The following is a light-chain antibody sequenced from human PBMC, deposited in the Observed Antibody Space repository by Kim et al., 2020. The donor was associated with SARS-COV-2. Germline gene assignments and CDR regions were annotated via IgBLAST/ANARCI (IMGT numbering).Light chain of an antibody. CDR2: QDS. V-gene: IGLV3-1*01. J-gene: IGLJ3*02. Sequence: VPPGQTASILCSGGILGDNVTCWYQQQPARSPVLVIYQDSKRPSGIPERFSGSNSENTATLTISGTQAMDEADYYCQAWDSSTEVFGGGTKLTVL. CDR1: ILGDNV. CDR3: QAWDSSTEV.